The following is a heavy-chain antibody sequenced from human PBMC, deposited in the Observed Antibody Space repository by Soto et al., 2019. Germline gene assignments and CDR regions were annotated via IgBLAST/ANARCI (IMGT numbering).Heavy chain of an antibody. V-gene: IGHV4-30-2*01. CDR2: IYHSGST. CDR3: ARSSTSYDFWSGYRPVLHGFDP. CDR1: GGSISSGGYS. J-gene: IGHJ5*02. Sequence: QLQLQESGSGLVKPSQTLSLTCAVSGGSISSGGYSWSWIRQPPGKGLEWIGYIYHSGSTYYNPCLKSRVTISVDRSKNQFSLKLSSVTAADTAVYYCARSSTSYDFWSGYRPVLHGFDPWGQGTLVTVSS. D-gene: IGHD3-3*01.